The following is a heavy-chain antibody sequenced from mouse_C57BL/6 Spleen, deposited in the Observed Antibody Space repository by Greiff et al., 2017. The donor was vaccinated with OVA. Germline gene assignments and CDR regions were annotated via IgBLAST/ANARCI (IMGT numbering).Heavy chain of an antibody. D-gene: IGHD2-4*01. J-gene: IGHJ1*03. Sequence: EVKVVESGGGLVKPGGSLKLSCAASGFTFSDYGMHWVRQAPEKGLEWVAYISSGSSTIYYADTVKGRFTISRDNAKNTLFLQMTSLRSEDTAMYYCARGGITTGWYFDVWGTGTTVTVSS. CDR1: GFTFSDYG. CDR3: ARGGITTGWYFDV. V-gene: IGHV5-17*01. CDR2: ISSGSSTI.